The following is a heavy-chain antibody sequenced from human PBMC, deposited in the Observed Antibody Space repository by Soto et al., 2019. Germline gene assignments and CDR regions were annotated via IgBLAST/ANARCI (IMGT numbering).Heavy chain of an antibody. CDR2: IDPSDSYT. J-gene: IGHJ6*02. V-gene: IGHV5-10-1*01. CDR3: AIGGYYYYYGMDV. Sequence: ASLKISCKGCGYRFTSYWISWVRQMPGKGLEWMGRIDPSDSYTNYSPSFQGHVTISADKSISTAYLQWSSLKASDTAMYYCAIGGYYYYYGMDVWGQGTTVTGSS. CDR1: GYRFTSYW. D-gene: IGHD3-16*01.